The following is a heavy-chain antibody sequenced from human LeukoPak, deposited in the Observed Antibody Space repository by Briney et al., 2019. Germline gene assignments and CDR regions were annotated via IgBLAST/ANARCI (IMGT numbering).Heavy chain of an antibody. V-gene: IGHV3-49*04. D-gene: IGHD6-19*01. J-gene: IGHJ4*02. CDR2: IRSKAYTGTT. CDR1: GFTFGDYA. Sequence: GGSLRLSCTASGFTFGDYAMSWVRQAPGKGLEWVGFIRSKAYTGTTDYAASVKGRFTVSRDDSKSIAYLQMNSLKTEDTAVYYCTRALRIAVTGTRYYFDYWGQGTLVTASS. CDR3: TRALRIAVTGTRYYFDY.